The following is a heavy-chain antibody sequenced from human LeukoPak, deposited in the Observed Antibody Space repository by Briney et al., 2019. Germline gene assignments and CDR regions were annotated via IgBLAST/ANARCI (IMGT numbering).Heavy chain of an antibody. CDR2: INPDGSEE. Sequence: GGSLRLSCAASGFTFRSYWMTWLRQAPGKELELVAHINPDGSEESYADSVKGRFTISRDNAKNSLHLQMNNLRVEDTAVYYCARDPYIKAFDIWGQGTMATVSS. D-gene: IGHD1-14*01. CDR1: GFTFRSYW. V-gene: IGHV3-7*01. J-gene: IGHJ3*02. CDR3: ARDPYIKAFDI.